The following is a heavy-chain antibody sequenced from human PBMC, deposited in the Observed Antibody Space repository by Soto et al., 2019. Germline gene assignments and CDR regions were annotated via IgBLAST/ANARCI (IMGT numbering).Heavy chain of an antibody. CDR2: IYTSGTT. J-gene: IGHJ4*02. CDR3: ARDSVGISSPGVY. CDR1: GGSINGYY. Sequence: QVQLQESGPGLVKPSETLSLTCTVSGGSINGYYWTWLRQPAGKGLEWIGRIYTSGTTSYNPSLKSRVTMSLDTSKNQFSLRLTSVTAADTAVYYCARDSVGISSPGVYWGRGTLVTVSS. V-gene: IGHV4-4*07. D-gene: IGHD1-26*01.